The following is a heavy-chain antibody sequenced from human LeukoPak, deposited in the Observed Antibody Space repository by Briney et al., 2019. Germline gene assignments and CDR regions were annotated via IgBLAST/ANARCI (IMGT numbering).Heavy chain of an antibody. J-gene: IGHJ4*02. V-gene: IGHV3-23*01. D-gene: IGHD3-22*01. Sequence: GGSLRLSCVASGFTFSSYAMSWVRQAPGKGLEWFSDISGSGGSTYYADSVRGRFTISRDNSKNTLYLQMNSLRAEDTAVYYCAGDYYDSSGYYYGQDYRGQGTLVTVSS. CDR3: AGDYYDSSGYYYGQDY. CDR2: ISGSGGST. CDR1: GFTFSSYA.